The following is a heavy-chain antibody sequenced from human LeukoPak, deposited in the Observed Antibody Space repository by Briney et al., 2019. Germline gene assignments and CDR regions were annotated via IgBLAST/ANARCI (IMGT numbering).Heavy chain of an antibody. CDR2: INPDGGNT. CDR3: ARIRDGYNDAYDL. Sequence: ASVKVSCKASGYTFTNSYIHWVRQAPGQVLEWMGLINPDGGNTNYAQNFQGRVTLTRDTSTSTVYMELSSLGSEDTAIYYCARIRDGYNDAYDLWGQGTVVTVPS. D-gene: IGHD5-24*01. V-gene: IGHV1-46*01. CDR1: GYTFTNSY. J-gene: IGHJ3*01.